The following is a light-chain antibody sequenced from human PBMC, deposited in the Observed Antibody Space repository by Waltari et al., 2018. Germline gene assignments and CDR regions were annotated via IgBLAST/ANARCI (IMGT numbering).Light chain of an antibody. V-gene: IGKV3-20*01. Sequence: EIVLTQSPGTLSLSPGERATLSCRASQSVSSTYLSWYQQKPGQNPRLLLYGASSRATGIPDRFSGSGSGTDFTLTISRLEPEDVAVYYCQQFGSSPPITFGGGTKVEIK. CDR2: GAS. CDR3: QQFGSSPPIT. J-gene: IGKJ4*01. CDR1: QSVSSTY.